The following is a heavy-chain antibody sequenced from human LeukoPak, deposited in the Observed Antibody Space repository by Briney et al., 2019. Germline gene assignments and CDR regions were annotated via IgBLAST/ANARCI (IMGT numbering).Heavy chain of an antibody. CDR3: TRLNIAARNP. V-gene: IGHV3-49*03. CDR1: GFTVGDYA. Sequence: GGSLRLSCTASGFTVGDYAMSWFRQAPGKGLEWVGFIRSKAYGGTTEYAASVKGRFTISRDDSKSIAYLQMNSLKTEDTAVYYCTRLNIAARNPWGQGTLVTVSS. CDR2: IRSKAYGGTT. J-gene: IGHJ5*02. D-gene: IGHD6-6*01.